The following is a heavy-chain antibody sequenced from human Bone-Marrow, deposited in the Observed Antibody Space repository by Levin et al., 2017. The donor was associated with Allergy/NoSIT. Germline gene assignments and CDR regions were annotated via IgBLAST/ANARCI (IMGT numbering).Heavy chain of an antibody. Sequence: SETLSLTCSVSGGSVTSGDYYWSWIRKPPGKGLEWIGFIHSSGSTNYIPSLKSRVTMSHDTSKNQLSLSLTSVTAADTAIYYCARVAAAGGTRLFDYWGQGTLVTVSS. D-gene: IGHD6-13*01. CDR2: IHSSGST. CDR3: ARVAAAGGTRLFDY. CDR1: GGSVTSGDYY. V-gene: IGHV4-61*08. J-gene: IGHJ4*02.